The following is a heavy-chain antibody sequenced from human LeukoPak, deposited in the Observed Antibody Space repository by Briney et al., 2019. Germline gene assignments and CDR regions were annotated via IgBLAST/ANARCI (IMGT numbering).Heavy chain of an antibody. D-gene: IGHD6-13*01. J-gene: IGHJ4*02. CDR3: ASDSLVAAAFDY. CDR2: IISDGSST. V-gene: IGHV3-74*01. CDR1: GFAFSSYW. Sequence: PGGSLRLSCAASGFAFSSYWMHWVRQAPGKGLVWVSRIISDGSSTSYADSVKGRFTISRDNAKNTLYLQMNSLRAEDTAVYYCASDSLVAAAFDYWGQGTLVTVSS.